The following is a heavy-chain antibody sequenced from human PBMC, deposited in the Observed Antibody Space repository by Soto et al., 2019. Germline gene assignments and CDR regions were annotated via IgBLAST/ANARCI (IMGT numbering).Heavy chain of an antibody. CDR3: AKFRITVVRGVTIDS. Sequence: EVQLLESGGSLVHPGGSLRLSCAASGFMFGSYAMGWVRQAPGKGLEWVSTISGSAHDTYYGDSVEGRFTISRDNSKSTLYLQMNSLRADDTAVYYCAKFRITVVRGVTIDSWGQGTLVTVSS. D-gene: IGHD3-10*01. V-gene: IGHV3-23*01. CDR2: ISGSAHDT. J-gene: IGHJ4*02. CDR1: GFMFGSYA.